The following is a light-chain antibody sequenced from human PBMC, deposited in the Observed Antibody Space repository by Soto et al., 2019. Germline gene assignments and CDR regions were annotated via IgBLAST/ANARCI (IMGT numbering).Light chain of an antibody. Sequence: DIQMTQSPSTLSSSVGDRVTITCRASESINSWLAWYQKKPGQAPKVVIYEASNLDTGVPSRFSGSGSGTEFTLTISSLQPDDFAAYYCQQHNVYPLTFGQGTKVEVK. CDR1: ESINSW. CDR2: EAS. V-gene: IGKV1-5*01. CDR3: QQHNVYPLT. J-gene: IGKJ1*01.